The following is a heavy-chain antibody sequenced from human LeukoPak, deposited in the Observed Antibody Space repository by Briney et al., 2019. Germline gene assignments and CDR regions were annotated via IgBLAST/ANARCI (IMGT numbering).Heavy chain of an antibody. D-gene: IGHD5-18*01. CDR1: GGTFSSYA. J-gene: IGHJ5*02. CDR2: IIPIFGTA. Sequence: ASVKVSCKASGGTFSSYAISWVRQAPGQGLEWMGGIIPIFGTANYAQKFQGRVTITADKSTSTAYMELSSLRSEDTAVYYCAREALQLWLRDMERNWFDPWGQGTLVTVSS. V-gene: IGHV1-69*06. CDR3: AREALQLWLRDMERNWFDP.